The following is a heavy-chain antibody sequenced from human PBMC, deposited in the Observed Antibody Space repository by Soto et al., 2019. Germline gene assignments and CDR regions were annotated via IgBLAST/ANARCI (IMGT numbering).Heavy chain of an antibody. CDR3: ARRVVVAATPAFDI. J-gene: IGHJ3*02. Sequence: ASVKVSCKASGYTFTSYGISWVRQAPGQGLEWRGWISAYNGNTNYAQKLQGRVTMTTAPSTSTAYMELRSLRSDDTAVYYCARRVVVAATPAFDIWGQGTMVTVSS. V-gene: IGHV1-18*01. CDR2: ISAYNGNT. CDR1: GYTFTSYG. D-gene: IGHD2-15*01.